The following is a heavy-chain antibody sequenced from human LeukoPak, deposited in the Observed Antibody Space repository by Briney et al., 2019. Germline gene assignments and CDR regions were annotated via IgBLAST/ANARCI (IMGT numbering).Heavy chain of an antibody. D-gene: IGHD6-19*01. V-gene: IGHV4-30-4*07. J-gene: IGHJ4*02. CDR1: GGSISSGGYS. Sequence: SETLSLTCAVSGGSISSGGYSWSWIRQPPGKGLEWIGYIYYSGSTYYNPSLKSRVTISVDTSKNQFSLKLSSVTAADTAVYYCARSIRGYSSGWYYFDYWGQGTLITVSS. CDR2: IYYSGST. CDR3: ARSIRGYSSGWYYFDY.